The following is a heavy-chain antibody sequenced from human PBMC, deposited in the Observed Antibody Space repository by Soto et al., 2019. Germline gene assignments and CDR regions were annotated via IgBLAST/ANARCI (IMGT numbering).Heavy chain of an antibody. CDR2: INHSGST. Sequence: SETLSLTCAVYGGSFSGYYWSWIRQPPGKGLEWIGEINHSGSTNYNPSLKSRVTISVDTSKNQFSLKLSSVTAADTAVYYCASVTMVRGVIPRGYWGQGTLVTVSS. CDR3: ASVTMVRGVIPRGY. CDR1: GGSFSGYY. D-gene: IGHD3-10*01. J-gene: IGHJ4*02. V-gene: IGHV4-34*01.